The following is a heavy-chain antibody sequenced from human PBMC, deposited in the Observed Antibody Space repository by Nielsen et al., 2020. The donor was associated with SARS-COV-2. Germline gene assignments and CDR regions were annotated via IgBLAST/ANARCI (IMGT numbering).Heavy chain of an antibody. D-gene: IGHD3-10*01. V-gene: IGHV3-30*02. CDR1: GFTFRIYG. CDR2: TWYDGSNK. CDR3: ACPDYYGSGVYFDY. Sequence: GESLKISCTASGFTFRIYGMHWVRQAPGKGLEWVASTWYDGSNKYYAGSVKGRFTVSRDNSKNTLYLQMNSLRAEDTAVYYCACPDYYGSGVYFDYWGQGTLVTVSS. J-gene: IGHJ4*02.